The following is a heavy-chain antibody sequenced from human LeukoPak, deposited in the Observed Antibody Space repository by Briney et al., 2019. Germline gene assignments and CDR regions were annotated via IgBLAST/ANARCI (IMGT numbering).Heavy chain of an antibody. Sequence: GGSLRLSCAASGFTFSSYSMNWVRQAPGKGLEWVSYISSSNGTIYYADSVKGRFTISRDNAKNSLYLQMNSLRAEDTAVYYCASLYSYGHTNWGQGTLVTVSS. CDR1: GFTFSSYS. CDR3: ASLYSYGHTN. J-gene: IGHJ4*02. CDR2: ISSSNGTI. V-gene: IGHV3-48*01. D-gene: IGHD5-18*01.